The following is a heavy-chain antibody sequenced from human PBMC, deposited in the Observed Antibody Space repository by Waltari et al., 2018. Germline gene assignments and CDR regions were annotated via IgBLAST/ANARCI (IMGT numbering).Heavy chain of an antibody. V-gene: IGHV5-51*01. J-gene: IGHJ4*02. D-gene: IGHD6-13*01. CDR3: ARDLGSSWLTPGSNFDY. CDR1: GYSFTSYW. CDR2: IYPGDSDT. Sequence: EVQLVQSGAEVKKPGESLKISCKGSGYSFTSYWIGWVRPMPGKGLEWMGIIYPGDSDTRYSPSFQGQVTISADKSISTAYLQWSSLKASDTAMYYCARDLGSSWLTPGSNFDYWGQGTLVTVSS.